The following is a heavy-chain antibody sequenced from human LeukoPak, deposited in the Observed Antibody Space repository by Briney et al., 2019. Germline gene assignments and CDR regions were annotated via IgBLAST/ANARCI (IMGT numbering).Heavy chain of an antibody. D-gene: IGHD1-26*01. CDR1: GFTFSSYS. J-gene: IGHJ3*02. CDR2: IISSSSYI. Sequence: RGSLRLSCAASGFTFSSYSMNWVCQAPGEWLGWVSSIISSSSYIYYTDSVKGRFTTSTDNAKNSLYLQMNSLRAEDTAVYYCARVVVVGATWDAFDIWGQGTMVTVSS. CDR3: ARVVVVGATWDAFDI. V-gene: IGHV3-21*01.